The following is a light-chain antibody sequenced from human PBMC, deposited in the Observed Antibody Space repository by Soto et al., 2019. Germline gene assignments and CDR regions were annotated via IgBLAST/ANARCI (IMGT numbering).Light chain of an antibody. J-gene: IGKJ4*01. CDR1: QSISIW. CDR3: QQYTRYSPLT. V-gene: IGKV1-5*01. Sequence: SQMTHSPSSLSASVGDRVSITCRASQSISIWLAWYQQKPGKAPKLLMFDTFSLESGVPSRFSGILSGTEVTLTISSLQPDDYATYYCQQYTRYSPLTFGGGTKVEPK. CDR2: DTF.